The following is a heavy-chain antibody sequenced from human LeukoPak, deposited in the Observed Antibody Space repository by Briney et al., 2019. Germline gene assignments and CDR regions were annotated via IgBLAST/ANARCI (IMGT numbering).Heavy chain of an antibody. V-gene: IGHV3-21*05. Sequence: GGSLRLSCTASGFTFSNHGMNWVRQAPGKGLEWISYISSTSTDIYYVDSVKGRFTISRDNAKNSLYLQMNSLRPEDTSIYYCARRGPYFDYWGQGILVTVSS. CDR1: GFTFSNHG. CDR2: ISSTSTDI. J-gene: IGHJ4*02. D-gene: IGHD3-10*01. CDR3: ARRGPYFDY.